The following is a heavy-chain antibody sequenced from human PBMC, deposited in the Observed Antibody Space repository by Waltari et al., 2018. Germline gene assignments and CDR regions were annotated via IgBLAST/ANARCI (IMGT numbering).Heavy chain of an antibody. CDR3: AKSRGSYSLDY. CDR2: VSESGDYM. D-gene: IGHD1-26*01. J-gene: IGHJ4*02. V-gene: IGHV3-23*04. Sequence: EVQIVESGGGLVQPGGSLRSSCDVTVFTFRRFPMPWVRQAPGKGLEWLSSVSESGDYMYYADSVKGRFTISRDNSKNTLYLQMNSLRAEDTAIYYCAKSRGSYSLDYWGQGTLVTVSS. CDR1: VFTFRRFP.